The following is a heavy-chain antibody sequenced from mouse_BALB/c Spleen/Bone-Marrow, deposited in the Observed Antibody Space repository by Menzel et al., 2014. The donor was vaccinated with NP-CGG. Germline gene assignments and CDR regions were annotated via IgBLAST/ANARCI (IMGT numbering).Heavy chain of an antibody. V-gene: IGHV1-37*01. CDR2: IYPYNGGT. Sequence: EVQLVESGPELVKPGASMKISCKASGFSFAGYTMNWVKQSHGKNLEWIGLIYPYNGGTSYNLKFKGKATLTVDKSFSTTYMDILSLTSADSAVYYYARADYYVDYWGQGTTLTVSS. J-gene: IGHJ2*01. CDR1: GFSFAGYT. CDR3: ARADYYVDY.